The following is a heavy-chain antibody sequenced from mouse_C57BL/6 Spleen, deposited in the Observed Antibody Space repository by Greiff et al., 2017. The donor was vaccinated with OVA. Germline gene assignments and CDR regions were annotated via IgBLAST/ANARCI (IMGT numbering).Heavy chain of an antibody. D-gene: IGHD2-5*01. CDR1: GFTFSSYA. CDR2: ISSGGDYI. J-gene: IGHJ3*01. V-gene: IGHV5-9-1*02. CDR3: TRAPYSNYEAWFAY. Sequence: EVMLVESGEGLVKPGGSLKLSCAASGFTFSSYAMSWVRQTPEKRLEWVAYISSGGDYIYYADTVKGRFTISRDNAWNTPYLQMSSLKSEDTAMYYGTRAPYSNYEAWFAYWGQGTLVTVSA.